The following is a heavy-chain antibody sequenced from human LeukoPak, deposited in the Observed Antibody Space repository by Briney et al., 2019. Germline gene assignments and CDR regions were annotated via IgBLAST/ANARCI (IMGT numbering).Heavy chain of an antibody. CDR1: RFTFSSYA. V-gene: IGHV3-23*01. CDR2: ISGSGGST. CDR3: AKISEFWETCGGDCYADY. J-gene: IGHJ4*02. Sequence: GGSLRLSCAASRFTFSSYAMSWVRQAPGKGLEWVSAISGSGGSTYYADSVKGRFTISRDNSKNTLYLQMNSLRAEDTAVYYCAKISEFWETCGGDCYADYWGQGTLVTVSS. D-gene: IGHD2-21*01.